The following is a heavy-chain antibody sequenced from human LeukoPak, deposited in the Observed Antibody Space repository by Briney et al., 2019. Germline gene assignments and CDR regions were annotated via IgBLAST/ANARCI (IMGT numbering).Heavy chain of an antibody. CDR2: ISRSGST. Sequence: SETLSLTCVVHGGSLSGYYWSWIRQPPGKGVEWIGEISRSGSTSYNPSLESRVTISVDTSKNQFSLKLSSVTAADTAVYYCARAYDYVWGSYRFYWFDPWGQGTLVTVSS. V-gene: IGHV4-34*01. CDR1: GGSLSGYY. J-gene: IGHJ5*02. CDR3: ARAYDYVWGSYRFYWFDP. D-gene: IGHD3-16*02.